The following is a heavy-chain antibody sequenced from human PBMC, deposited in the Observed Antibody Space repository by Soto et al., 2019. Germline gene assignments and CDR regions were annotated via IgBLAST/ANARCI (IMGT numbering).Heavy chain of an antibody. Sequence: PSETLSLTCTVSGGSVSSGSYYWGWIRQPPGKGLEGIGYIYYSGSTNYNPSLKSRVTISVDTSKNQFSMKMSSVTAADTAVYYCERGYSRSVYDYCAHGTLVTVS. CDR3: ERGYSRSVYDY. CDR2: IYYSGST. V-gene: IGHV4-61*01. CDR1: GGSVSSGSYY. D-gene: IGHD6-13*01. J-gene: IGHJ4*01.